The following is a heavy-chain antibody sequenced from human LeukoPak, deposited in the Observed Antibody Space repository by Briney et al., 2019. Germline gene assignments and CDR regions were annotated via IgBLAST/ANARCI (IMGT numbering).Heavy chain of an antibody. J-gene: IGHJ4*02. CDR2: ISCSCGRT. D-gene: IGHD2-2*01. V-gene: IGHV3-23*01. CDR1: VYTFSSYG. CDR3: AKDSLGTLPAASFDY. Sequence: PGGSLTLSCAASVYTFSSYGKRWVPQSRGKGLEWVSTISCSCGRTYHAHCVKGRLTISRDNSENTLYLQINSLRTEDAAVYYCAKDSLGTLPAASFDYWGEGTLVTVSS.